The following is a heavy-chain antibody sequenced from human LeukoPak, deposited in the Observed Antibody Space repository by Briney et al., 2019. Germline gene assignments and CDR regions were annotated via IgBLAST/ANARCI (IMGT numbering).Heavy chain of an antibody. V-gene: IGHV1-69*13. Sequence: SVKVSCKASGGTFSSYAISWVRQAPGQGLKWMGGIIPIFGTANYAQKFQGRVTITADESTSTAYMELSSLRSEDTAVYYCGAWATPSSDDYYYGMDVWGQGTTVTVSS. CDR2: IIPIFGTA. J-gene: IGHJ6*02. CDR1: GGTFSSYA. D-gene: IGHD5-12*01. CDR3: GAWATPSSDDYYYGMDV.